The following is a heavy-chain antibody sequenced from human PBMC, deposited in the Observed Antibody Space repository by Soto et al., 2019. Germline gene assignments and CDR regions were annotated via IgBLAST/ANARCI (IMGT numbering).Heavy chain of an antibody. CDR1: GLTFSSYA. J-gene: IGHJ4*02. CDR2: ISGSGGTT. D-gene: IGHD6-19*01. V-gene: IGHV3-23*01. Sequence: GGSLRLSCAASGLTFSSYAMSWVRQAPVKGLEWVSAISGSGGTTYYADSVRGRFTISRDNSKDTLYLQMNSLRAEDTALYYCAKYTSAWDFDYWGQGTLVTV. CDR3: AKYTSAWDFDY.